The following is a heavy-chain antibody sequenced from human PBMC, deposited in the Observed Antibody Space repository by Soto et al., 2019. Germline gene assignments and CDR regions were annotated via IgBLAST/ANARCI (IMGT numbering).Heavy chain of an antibody. V-gene: IGHV4-30-4*01. D-gene: IGHD3-10*01. J-gene: IGHJ5*02. Sequence: SETLSLTCTVSGGSISSGNYYWSWIRQSPGKGLEWIGYIYSTGSSYYNPSLRSRVTISVDTSKNQFSLKLSSVTAADTAVYYCARGRFGDHKGFDPWGQGTLVTVSS. CDR3: ARGRFGDHKGFDP. CDR2: IYSTGSS. CDR1: GGSISSGNYY.